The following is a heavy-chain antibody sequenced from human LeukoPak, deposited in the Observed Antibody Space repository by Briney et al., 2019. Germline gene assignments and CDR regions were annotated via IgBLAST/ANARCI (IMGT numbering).Heavy chain of an antibody. V-gene: IGHV4-59*01. J-gene: IGHJ4*02. CDR2: IYYSGST. D-gene: IGHD2-2*01. Sequence: PSETLSLTCTDSGGSINSYYWSWIRQPPGKGLEWIGSIYYSGSTKYNPSLKSRVTISVDTSKNQFSLKLSSVTAADTAVYYCARVRCISTSCPIDYWGQGTLVTVSS. CDR1: GGSINSYY. CDR3: ARVRCISTSCPIDY.